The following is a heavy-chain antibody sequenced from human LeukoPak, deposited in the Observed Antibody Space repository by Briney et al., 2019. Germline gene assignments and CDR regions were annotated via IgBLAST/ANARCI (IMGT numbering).Heavy chain of an antibody. CDR2: IYNSWST. V-gene: IGHV4-59*01. D-gene: IGHD3-10*01. CDR1: GGSISIYY. CDR3: TRGPWFGELLYFDY. Sequence: SGTLSLTCTVSGGSISIYYWSWIRQPPGKGLEWIGYIYNSWSTNYNPSLKSRVTISVDTSKIQLSLRLSSVTAADTAVYYCTRGPWFGELLYFDYWGQGTLVTVSS. J-gene: IGHJ4*02.